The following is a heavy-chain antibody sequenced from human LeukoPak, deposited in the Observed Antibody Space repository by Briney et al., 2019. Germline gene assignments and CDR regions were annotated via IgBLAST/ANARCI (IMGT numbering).Heavy chain of an antibody. V-gene: IGHV4-59*11. Sequence: PGGSLRLSCAASGFTFSDHYMDWVRQAPGKGLEWIGYIYYSGSTNYNPSLKSRVTISVDTSKNQFSLKLSSVTAADTAVYYCARELDYGDSGTIDYWGQGTLVTVSS. CDR3: ARELDYGDSGTIDY. D-gene: IGHD4-17*01. CDR2: IYYSGST. J-gene: IGHJ4*02. CDR1: GFTFSDHY.